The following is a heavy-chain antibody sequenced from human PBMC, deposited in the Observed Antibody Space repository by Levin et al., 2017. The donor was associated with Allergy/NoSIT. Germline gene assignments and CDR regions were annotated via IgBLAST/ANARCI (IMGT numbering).Heavy chain of an antibody. Sequence: GESLKISCAASGFTFSTYAMSWVRQAPGKGLEWGSVISAGGGNTNYAEFVEGRFTISRDNSKDTLYLQMNSLTAEDTAVYYCAKGGSSWYIESDHWGQGTLVTVSS. D-gene: IGHD6-13*01. V-gene: IGHV3-23*01. J-gene: IGHJ4*02. CDR3: AKGGSSWYIESDH. CDR1: GFTFSTYA. CDR2: ISAGGGNT.